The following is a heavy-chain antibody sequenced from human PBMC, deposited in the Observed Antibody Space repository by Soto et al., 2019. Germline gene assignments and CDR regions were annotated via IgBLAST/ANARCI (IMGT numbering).Heavy chain of an antibody. V-gene: IGHV1-3*01. Sequence: ASVKFSCKASGYTFTRYTMNWVRQAPGQRLEWMGWINPDNGNTKSSQKFQDRVIITRDTSASTAYMDLSSLRFEDTAVYYCARGIATGQLDPWGQGTLVTVSS. D-gene: IGHD2-15*01. CDR3: ARGIATGQLDP. J-gene: IGHJ5*02. CDR1: GYTFTRYT. CDR2: INPDNGNT.